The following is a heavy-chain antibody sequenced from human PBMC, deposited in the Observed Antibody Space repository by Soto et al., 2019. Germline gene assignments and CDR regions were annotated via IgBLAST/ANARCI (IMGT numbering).Heavy chain of an antibody. CDR1: GGSISSYS. CDR2: IYYSRRT. V-gene: IGHV4-59*08. CDR3: ERLLDIVATYFEY. Sequence: SETLSLTGTVSGGSISSYSWIWIGQPPGKGLQWIGYIYYSRRTHSNPSLNSRVTISVETSPNHFSPKLSSLTAPDTALYYCERLLDIVATYFEYWGQGTLVTVSS. J-gene: IGHJ4*02. D-gene: IGHD5-12*01.